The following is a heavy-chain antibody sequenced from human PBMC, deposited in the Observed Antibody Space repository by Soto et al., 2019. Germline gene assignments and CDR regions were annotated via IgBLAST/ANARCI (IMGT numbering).Heavy chain of an antibody. V-gene: IGHV3-33*01. CDR3: ARASAVAGIEDYYYGMDV. CDR2: IWYDGSNK. CDR1: GFTFSSYG. J-gene: IGHJ6*02. Sequence: SGGSLRLSCAASGFTFSSYGMHWVRQAPGKGLEWVAVIWYDGSNKYYADSVKGRFTISRDNSKNTLYLQMNSLRAEDTAVYYCARASAVAGIEDYYYGMDVWGQGTTVTVSS. D-gene: IGHD6-19*01.